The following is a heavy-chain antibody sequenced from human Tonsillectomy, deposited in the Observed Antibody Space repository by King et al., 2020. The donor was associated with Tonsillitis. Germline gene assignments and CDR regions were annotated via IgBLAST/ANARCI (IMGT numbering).Heavy chain of an antibody. Sequence: GSGKGRFPISRDNAKNSLYLPKNSLRAEDTAVYYCARGDTSGYYYFDYWGQGTLVTVSS. V-gene: IGHV3-7*01. CDR3: ARGDTSGYYYFDY. J-gene: IGHJ4*02. D-gene: IGHD3-22*01.